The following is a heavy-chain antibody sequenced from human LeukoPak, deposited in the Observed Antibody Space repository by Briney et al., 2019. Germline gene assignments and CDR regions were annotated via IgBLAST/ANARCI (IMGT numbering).Heavy chain of an antibody. V-gene: IGHV4-59*12. J-gene: IGHJ6*03. CDR1: GGSISSYY. Sequence: SETLSLTCTVSGGSISSYYWSWIRQPPGKGLEWIGYIYYSGSTNYNPSLKSRVTISVDTSKNQFSLKLSSVTAADTAVYYCARAEGYDILTGYYYYYMDVWGKGTTVTVSS. CDR2: IYYSGST. CDR3: ARAEGYDILTGYYYYYMDV. D-gene: IGHD3-9*01.